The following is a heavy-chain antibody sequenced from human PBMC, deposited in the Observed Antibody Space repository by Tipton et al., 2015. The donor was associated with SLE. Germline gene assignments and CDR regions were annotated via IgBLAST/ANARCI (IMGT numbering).Heavy chain of an antibody. CDR1: GGSFSGNF. D-gene: IGHD6-6*01. CDR3: ASRPGPDFYFDS. CDR2: INHRVST. V-gene: IGHV4-34*01. Sequence: TLSLTCAVYGGSFSGNFWSWIRQPPGKGLEWIGEINHRVSTNYNPSLKSRVTMSVDKSMNQFSLKLSSVTAADTAVYYCASRPGPDFYFDSWGQGTLVTVSS. J-gene: IGHJ4*02.